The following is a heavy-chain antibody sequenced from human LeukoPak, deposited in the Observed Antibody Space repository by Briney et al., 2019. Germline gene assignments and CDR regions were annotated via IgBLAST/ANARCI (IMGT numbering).Heavy chain of an antibody. V-gene: IGHV3-30*18. CDR2: ISYDGSNK. CDR1: GFTFSSYG. CDR3: AKGYYDSSGYYGY. Sequence: GGSLRLSCAASGFTFSSYGMHWVRQAPGKGLEWVAVISYDGSNKYYADPVKGRFTISRDNSKNTLYLQMNSLRAEDTAVYYCAKGYYDSSGYYGYWGQGTLVTVSS. J-gene: IGHJ4*02. D-gene: IGHD3-22*01.